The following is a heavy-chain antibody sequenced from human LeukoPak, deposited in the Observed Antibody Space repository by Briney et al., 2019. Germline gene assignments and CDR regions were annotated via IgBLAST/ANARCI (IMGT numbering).Heavy chain of an antibody. V-gene: IGHV3-23*01. CDR1: GFTFSNYA. CDR3: AKAIGQAVPSASRWYDP. J-gene: IGHJ5*02. CDR2: ISDGGGAT. Sequence: GGSLRLSCGASGFTFSNYAMSWVRQAPGKGLEWVSTISDGGGATYYSDSVKGRFTVSRDNSQKTLYLQMNSLTAEDTAVYYWAKAIGQAVPSASRWYDPWGQGTLVTVSS. D-gene: IGHD2-2*01.